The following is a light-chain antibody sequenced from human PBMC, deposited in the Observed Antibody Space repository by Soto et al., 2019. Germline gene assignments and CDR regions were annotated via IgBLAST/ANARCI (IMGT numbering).Light chain of an antibody. CDR2: EVS. CDR1: SSDVGGYNY. J-gene: IGLJ3*02. Sequence: QSALTQPASVSGSPGQSITISCTGTSSDVGGYNYVSWYQQHPGKAPKLMIYEVSNRPSGVSNRFSGSKSGNTASLTISGLQAEDGSYYYCSSYTSSSTLVFGGGTKLT. CDR3: SSYTSSSTLV. V-gene: IGLV2-14*01.